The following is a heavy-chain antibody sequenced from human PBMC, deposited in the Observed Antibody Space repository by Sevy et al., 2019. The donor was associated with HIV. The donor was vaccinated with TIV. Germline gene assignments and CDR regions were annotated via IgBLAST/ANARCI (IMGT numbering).Heavy chain of an antibody. D-gene: IGHD3-16*02. CDR2: IYTSGST. V-gene: IGHV4-4*07. CDR3: AREHDYVWGSYRPGNWFDP. J-gene: IGHJ5*02. Sequence: SETLSLTCTVSGGSISSYYWSWIRQPAGKGLEWIGRIYTSGSTNYNPSLKSPVTMSVDTSKNQFSLKLSSVTAADTAVYYCAREHDYVWGSYRPGNWFDPWGQRTLVTVSS. CDR1: GGSISSYY.